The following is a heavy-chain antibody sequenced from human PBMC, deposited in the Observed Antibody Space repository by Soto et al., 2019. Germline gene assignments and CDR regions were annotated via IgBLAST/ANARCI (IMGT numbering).Heavy chain of an antibody. J-gene: IGHJ4*02. CDR1: GGTFSSYA. V-gene: IGHV1-69*13. CDR3: ARGSIAEAATPLYDY. Sequence: SVKVSCKASGGTFSSYAISWVRQAPGQGLEWMGGIIPIFGTANYAQKFQGRVTITADESTSTAYMELSSLRSEDTAVYYCARGSIAEAATPLYDYWGQGTLVTVSS. CDR2: IIPIFGTA. D-gene: IGHD6-13*01.